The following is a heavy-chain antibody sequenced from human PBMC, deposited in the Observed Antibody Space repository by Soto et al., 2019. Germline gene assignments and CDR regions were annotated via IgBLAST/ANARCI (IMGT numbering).Heavy chain of an antibody. V-gene: IGHV3-23*01. D-gene: IGHD5-12*01. CDR1: GFTFSSYA. Sequence: GGSLRLSCAASGFTFSSYAMSWVRQAPGKGLEWVSAISGSGGSTYYPDSVKGRFTISRDNSKNTLYLQMNSLRAEDTAVYYCAKDGLSIVATIYFDYWGQGTLVTVSS. J-gene: IGHJ4*02. CDR2: ISGSGGST. CDR3: AKDGLSIVATIYFDY.